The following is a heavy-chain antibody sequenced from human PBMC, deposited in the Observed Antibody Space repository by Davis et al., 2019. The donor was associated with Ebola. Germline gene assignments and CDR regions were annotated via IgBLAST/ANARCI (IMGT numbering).Heavy chain of an antibody. V-gene: IGHV3-11*04. J-gene: IGHJ6*02. D-gene: IGHD2-2*01. Sequence: GESLKISCAASGFTFSDYYMSWIRQAPGKGLEWVSYISSSGSTIYYADSVKGRFTISRDNAKNSLHLQMNSLRSEDTAVYYCARDGSKYCSSTSCRSGYYYYGMDVWGQGTTVTVSS. CDR2: ISSSGSTI. CDR3: ARDGSKYCSSTSCRSGYYYYGMDV. CDR1: GFTFSDYY.